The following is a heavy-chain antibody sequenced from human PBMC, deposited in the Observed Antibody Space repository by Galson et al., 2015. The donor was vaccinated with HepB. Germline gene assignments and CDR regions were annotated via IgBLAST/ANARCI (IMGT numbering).Heavy chain of an antibody. V-gene: IGHV1-2*06. J-gene: IGHJ3*02. D-gene: IGHD3-22*01. CDR2: INPNSGGT. CDR3: ARAVVIEGAFDI. Sequence: QSGAEVKKPGESLKISCKGSGYTFTGYYMHWVRQAPGQGLEWMGRINPNSGGTNYAQKFQGRVTMTRDTSISTAYMELSRLRSDDTAVYCCARAVVIEGAFDIWGQGTMVTVSS. CDR1: GYTFTGYY.